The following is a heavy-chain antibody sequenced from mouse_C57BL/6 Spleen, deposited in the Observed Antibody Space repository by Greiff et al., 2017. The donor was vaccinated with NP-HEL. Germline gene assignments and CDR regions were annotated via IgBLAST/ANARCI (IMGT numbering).Heavy chain of an antibody. CDR2: IYPRSGNT. J-gene: IGHJ4*01. D-gene: IGHD2-3*01. CDR3: ARPDGYYVAMDY. Sequence: VQLQESGAELARPGASVKLSCKASGYTFTSYGISWVKQRTGQGLEWIGEIYPRSGNTYYNEKFKGKATLTADKSSSTAYMELRSLTSEDSAVYFFARPDGYYVAMDYWGQGTSVTVSS. CDR1: GYTFTSYG. V-gene: IGHV1-81*01.